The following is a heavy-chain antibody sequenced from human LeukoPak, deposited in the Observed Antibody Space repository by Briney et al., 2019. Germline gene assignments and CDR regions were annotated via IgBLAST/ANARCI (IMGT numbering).Heavy chain of an antibody. D-gene: IGHD2-2*01. V-gene: IGHV3-23*01. CDR1: GFTFNNYA. J-gene: IGHJ6*03. Sequence: PGGSLRLSCAASGFTFNNYAMNWVRQAPGKGLEWVSVISASGRSTFYADSVKGRFTISRDDSKKMLFLQMNSLRAEDTAIYYCAKEGGPAPYYYYYMDVWGKGSTVTVSS. CDR3: AKEGGPAPYYYYYMDV. CDR2: ISASGRST.